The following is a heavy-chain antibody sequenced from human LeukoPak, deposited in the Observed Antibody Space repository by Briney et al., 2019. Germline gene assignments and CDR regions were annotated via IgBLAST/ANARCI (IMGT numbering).Heavy chain of an antibody. Sequence: PGGSLRLSCAASGFTFSSYAMHWVRQAPGKGLEWVAVISYDGSNKYYADSVKGRFTISRDDSKSIAYLQMNSLKTEDTAVYYCTRGAGVTPYYYYYYYMDVWGKGTTVTVSS. D-gene: IGHD3-3*01. V-gene: IGHV3-30-3*01. CDR1: GFTFSSYA. CDR2: ISYDGSNK. CDR3: TRGAGVTPYYYYYYYMDV. J-gene: IGHJ6*03.